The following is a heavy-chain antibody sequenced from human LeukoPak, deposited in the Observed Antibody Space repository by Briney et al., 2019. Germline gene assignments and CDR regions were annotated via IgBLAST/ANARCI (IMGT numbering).Heavy chain of an antibody. CDR3: ARQMGVGVCALDY. J-gene: IGHJ4*02. CDR1: GGSLSTEFYG. CDR2: IFHTGKT. D-gene: IGHD2-8*01. V-gene: IGHV4-39*01. Sequence: SETLSLTCDVSGGSLSTEFYGWGWLRQPPGEGLEWIGIIFHTGKTNDNPSLNSPVSMSVDTSENQFSLRLSAVTAADAAVYYCARQMGVGVCALDYWGQGTPVTVSS.